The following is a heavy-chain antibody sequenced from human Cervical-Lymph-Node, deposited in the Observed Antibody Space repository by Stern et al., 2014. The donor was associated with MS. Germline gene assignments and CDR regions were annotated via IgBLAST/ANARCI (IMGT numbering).Heavy chain of an antibody. J-gene: IGHJ6*02. CDR1: GGPIGSGTYY. CDR2: IYNNGST. V-gene: IGHV4-61*02. D-gene: IGHD1-26*01. Sequence: VQLLESGPGLVKPSQTLALTCTVSGGPIGSGTYYWSWIRQPAGKGLEWLGRIYNNGSTSYNPSLKSRLTMSLATSKNPFSPHLSSVTAADTAVYYCARDDAVGATRYHYAMDVWGQGTTVTVSS. CDR3: ARDDAVGATRYHYAMDV.